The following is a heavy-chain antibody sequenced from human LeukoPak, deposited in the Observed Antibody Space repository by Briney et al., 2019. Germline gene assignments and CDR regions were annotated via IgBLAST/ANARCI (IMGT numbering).Heavy chain of an antibody. CDR1: GGSISSYY. V-gene: IGHV4-59*12. J-gene: IGHJ4*02. Sequence: SETLSLICTVSGGSISSYYWSWIRQPPGKGLEWIGYIYYSGSTNYNPSLKSRVTISVDTSKNQFSLKLSSVTAADTAVYYCARVDVWGSSTSDYFDYWGQGTLVTVSS. D-gene: IGHD3-16*01. CDR3: ARVDVWGSSTSDYFDY. CDR2: IYYSGST.